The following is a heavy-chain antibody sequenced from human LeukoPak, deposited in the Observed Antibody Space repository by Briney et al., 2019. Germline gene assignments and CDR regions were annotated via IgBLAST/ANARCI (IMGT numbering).Heavy chain of an antibody. Sequence: ASVKVSCKASGGTFSSYAISWVRQATGQGLEWMGWMNPNSGNTGYAQKFQGRVTMTRNTSISTAYMELSSLRSEDTAVYYCAIRGYSSLDYWGQGTLVTVSS. J-gene: IGHJ4*02. CDR3: AIRGYSSLDY. V-gene: IGHV1-8*02. CDR1: GGTFSSYA. D-gene: IGHD6-13*01. CDR2: MNPNSGNT.